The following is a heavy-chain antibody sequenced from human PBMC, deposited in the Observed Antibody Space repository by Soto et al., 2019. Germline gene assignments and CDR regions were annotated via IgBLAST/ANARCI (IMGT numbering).Heavy chain of an antibody. CDR2: ITNGGGGGR. CDR1: GFDFYGYA. Sequence: EVQLLESGGGLVQPGGSLRLSCVASGFDFYGYAVSWVRQAPGKGLEWVSTITNGGGGGRYYADSVRGRFSISRDNSKNSLYLQMNSRRAEDTAIYYGAKVRGGQQANWYFDFWGRGTLVTVSS. J-gene: IGHJ2*01. V-gene: IGHV3-23*01. CDR3: AKVRGGQQANWYFDF.